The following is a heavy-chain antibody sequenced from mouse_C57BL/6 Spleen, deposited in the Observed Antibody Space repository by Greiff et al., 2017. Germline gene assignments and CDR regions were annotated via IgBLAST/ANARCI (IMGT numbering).Heavy chain of an antibody. D-gene: IGHD2-5*01. V-gene: IGHV5-9-1*02. CDR1: GFTFSSYA. J-gene: IGHJ4*01. CDR3: TRRDSNYLYYYAMDY. Sequence: DVKLVESGEGLVKPGGSPKLSCAASGFTFSSYAMSWVRQTPEKRLEWVAYISSGGDYIYYADTVKGRFTISRDNARNTLYLQMSSLKSEDTAMYYCTRRDSNYLYYYAMDYWGQGTSVTVSS. CDR2: ISSGGDYI.